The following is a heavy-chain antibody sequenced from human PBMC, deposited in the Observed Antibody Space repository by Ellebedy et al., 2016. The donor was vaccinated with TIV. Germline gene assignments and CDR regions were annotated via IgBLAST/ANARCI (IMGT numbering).Heavy chain of an antibody. J-gene: IGHJ4*02. D-gene: IGHD5-18*01. V-gene: IGHV3-21*01. CDR3: ARAVEVDTATVEGWLSY. CDR2: ISSSSSYI. CDR1: GFTFSSYS. Sequence: GGSLRLXCAASGFTFSSYSMNWVRQAPGKGLEWVSSISSSSSYIYYADSVKGRFTISRDNAKNSLYLQMNSLRAEDTAVYYCARAVEVDTATVEGWLSYWGQGTLVTVSS.